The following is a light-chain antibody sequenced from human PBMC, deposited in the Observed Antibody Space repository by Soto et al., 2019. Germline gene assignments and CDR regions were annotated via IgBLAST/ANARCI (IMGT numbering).Light chain of an antibody. CDR1: QSVSSSY. CDR3: QQYGSSPLT. V-gene: IGKV3-20*01. J-gene: IGKJ4*01. Sequence: EIVLTQSPGTVSLSPGERATLSCRASQSVSSSYLAWYQQKPGQAPRLLIYGTSSRATGIPDRFSGSGSGTDLTLTISRLEPEDFAVYYCQQYGSSPLTFGGGTKGEIK. CDR2: GTS.